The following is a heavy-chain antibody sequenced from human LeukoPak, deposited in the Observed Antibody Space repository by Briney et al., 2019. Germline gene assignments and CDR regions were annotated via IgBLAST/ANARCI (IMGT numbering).Heavy chain of an antibody. Sequence: PGGSLRLSCAASGFTFSDYYMSWIRQAPGKGLEWVSYISSSSSYIYYADSVKGRFTISRDNAKNSLYLQMNSLRAEDTAVYYCARDRSLGTVWFGPKRYYYFDYWGQGTLVTVSS. CDR1: GFTFSDYY. V-gene: IGHV3-11*04. J-gene: IGHJ4*02. CDR3: ARDRSLGTVWFGPKRYYYFDY. D-gene: IGHD3-10*01. CDR2: ISSSSSYI.